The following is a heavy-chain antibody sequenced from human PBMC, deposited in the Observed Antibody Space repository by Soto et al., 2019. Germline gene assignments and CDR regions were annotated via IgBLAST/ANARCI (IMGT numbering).Heavy chain of an antibody. J-gene: IGHJ4*02. Sequence: GGSLGLGCAACGVRLRHSGVDGVRPATGKGLEWVGRIKSKTDGGTTDYAAPVKGRFTITRDDSKNTLYLQMNSLKTEDTAVYYCTKDVHCSSTSCYRSGWVQGTLVTVSS. CDR3: TKDVHCSSTSCYRSG. V-gene: IGHV3-15*07. CDR1: GVRLRHSG. D-gene: IGHD2-2*01. CDR2: IKSKTDGGTT.